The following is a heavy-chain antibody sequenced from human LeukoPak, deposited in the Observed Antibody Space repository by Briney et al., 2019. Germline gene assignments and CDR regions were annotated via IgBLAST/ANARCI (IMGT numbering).Heavy chain of an antibody. V-gene: IGHV1-69*13. CDR1: GDTFSSYA. D-gene: IGHD3-9*01. J-gene: IGHJ4*02. CDR3: ARGDGDDFDWLFPY. CDR2: IIPVFGTA. Sequence: SVKVSCKASGDTFSSYAISWVRQAPGQGLEWMGGIIPVFGTANYAQKFQGRVTITADESTSTAYMELSSLGSEDTAVYYCARGDGDDFDWLFPYWGQGTLVTVSS.